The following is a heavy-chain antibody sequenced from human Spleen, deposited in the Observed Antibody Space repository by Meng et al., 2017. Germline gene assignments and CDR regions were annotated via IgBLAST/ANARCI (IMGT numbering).Heavy chain of an antibody. V-gene: IGHV4-38-2*01. Sequence: SETLSLTGAVSGYSITGSYNWGWTRQSPGKGREWIGSIYQSGSTYYNPSLKSRVTMSADTSKNQVSLKLSSVTAADTAVYYCAGGAVVTLIFYHAMDVWGQGTTVTVSS. J-gene: IGHJ6*02. CDR2: IYQSGST. CDR1: GYSITGSYN. CDR3: AGGAVVTLIFYHAMDV. D-gene: IGHD2-21*02.